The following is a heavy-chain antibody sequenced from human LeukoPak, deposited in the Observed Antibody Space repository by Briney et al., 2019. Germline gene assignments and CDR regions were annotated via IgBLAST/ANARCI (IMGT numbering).Heavy chain of an antibody. J-gene: IGHJ5*02. Sequence: GASVKVSCKASGYTFTSYGISWVRQAPGQGLEWMGWISAYNGNTNYAQKLQGRVTMTTDTSTSTAYMELRSLRSDDTAVYYCARDRLGLGELLYNWFDPWGQGTLVTVSS. CDR2: ISAYNGNT. CDR1: GYTFTSYG. CDR3: ARDRLGLGELLYNWFDP. D-gene: IGHD3-10*01. V-gene: IGHV1-18*01.